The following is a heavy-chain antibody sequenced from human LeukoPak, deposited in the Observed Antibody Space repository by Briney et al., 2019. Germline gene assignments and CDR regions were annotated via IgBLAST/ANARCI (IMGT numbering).Heavy chain of an antibody. Sequence: GGSLRLSCAASGLTFSSHWMHWVRQAPGKGLEWVSSISSSSSYIYYADSVKGRFTISRDNAKNSLYLQMNSLRAEDTAVYYCARSPDSVDTADYWGQGTLVTVSS. CDR1: GLTFSSHW. CDR2: ISSSSSYI. J-gene: IGHJ4*02. D-gene: IGHD5-18*01. CDR3: ARSPDSVDTADY. V-gene: IGHV3-21*01.